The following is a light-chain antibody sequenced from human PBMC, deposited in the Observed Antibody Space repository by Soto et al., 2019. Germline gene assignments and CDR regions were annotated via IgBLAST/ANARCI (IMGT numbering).Light chain of an antibody. CDR2: DST. J-gene: IGKJ5*01. V-gene: IGKV3-11*01. CDR3: QQRNVWPPIT. Sequence: VLTQSPATLSLSPGERATLYCRPRQSIHTSLAWYQQKSGKPPRLVIYDSTLRANGVPDRFGGSRSGTEFTLTINSLEPEDFAVYYCQQRNVWPPITFGQGTRLEIK. CDR1: QSIHTS.